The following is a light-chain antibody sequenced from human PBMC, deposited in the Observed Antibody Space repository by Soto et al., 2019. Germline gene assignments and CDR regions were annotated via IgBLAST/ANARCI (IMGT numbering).Light chain of an antibody. J-gene: IGLJ1*01. CDR2: YDS. CDR1: NIGDKR. CDR3: QVWDIMTDNYV. V-gene: IGLV3-21*04. Sequence: SYVLTQAPSVSVAPEKTTTITCGGNNIGDKRVHWYRQKPGQAPVLLISYDSDRPSGIPERFSGSNSGNTATLTISRVEAGDEADYYCQVWDIMTDNYVFGGGTKLTVL.